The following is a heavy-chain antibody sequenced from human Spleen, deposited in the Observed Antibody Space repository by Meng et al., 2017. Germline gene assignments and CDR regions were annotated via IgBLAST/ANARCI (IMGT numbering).Heavy chain of an antibody. J-gene: IGHJ5*02. CDR1: GGTFSSYA. D-gene: IGHD3-3*01. V-gene: IGHV1-69*01. CDR3: ARGLSKYYDFWSGYNNWFDP. Sequence: QGELGQSGCEVKKAGSSGKVSCKASGGTFSSYAISWVRQAPGQGLEWMGGIIPIFGTANYAQKFQGRVTITADESTSTAYMELSSLRSEDTAVYYCARGLSKYYDFWSGYNNWFDPWGQGTLVTVSS. CDR2: IIPIFGTA.